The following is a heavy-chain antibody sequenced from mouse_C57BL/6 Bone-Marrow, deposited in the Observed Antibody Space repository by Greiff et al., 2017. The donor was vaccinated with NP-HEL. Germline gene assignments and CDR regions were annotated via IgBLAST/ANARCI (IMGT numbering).Heavy chain of an antibody. CDR3: ARGSNYWYFDG. CDR2: INYDGSST. CDR1: GFTFSDYY. J-gene: IGHJ1*03. D-gene: IGHD1-1*01. Sequence: EVMLVESEGGLVQPGSSMKLSCTASGFTFSDYYMAWVRQVPEKGLEWVANINYDGSSTYYLDSLKSRFIISRDNAKNILYLQMSSLKSEDTATYYCARGSNYWYFDGWGTGTTVTVSS. V-gene: IGHV5-16*01.